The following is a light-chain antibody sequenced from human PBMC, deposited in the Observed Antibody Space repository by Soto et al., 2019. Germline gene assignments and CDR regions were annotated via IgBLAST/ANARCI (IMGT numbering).Light chain of an antibody. V-gene: IGKV3-11*01. CDR2: DAS. CDR3: QQRSNWPLT. Sequence: EIVLTQSPATLSLSPGQRATLSCRASQSVSSYLAWYQQKPGQAPRLLIYDASNRATGIPARFSGSGSGTDFTLTISSLEPDDFAVYYCQQRSNWPLTFGPGTKVDIK. CDR1: QSVSSY. J-gene: IGKJ3*01.